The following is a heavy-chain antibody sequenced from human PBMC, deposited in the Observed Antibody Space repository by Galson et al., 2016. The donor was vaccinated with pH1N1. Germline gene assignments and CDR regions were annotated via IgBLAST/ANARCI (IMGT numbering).Heavy chain of an antibody. CDR2: ISSSGGAT. V-gene: IGHV3-23*01. CDR1: EFLVTDRF. Sequence: SLRLSCAASEFLVTDRFMSWVRQAPGKGLEWVSGISSSGGATHYADSVKGRFIVSRDNARNTLYLQMNTLTAGDTGIYYCAKDRISILSFGELPHWGQGTLVSVSP. J-gene: IGHJ4*02. D-gene: IGHD3-10*01. CDR3: AKDRISILSFGELPH.